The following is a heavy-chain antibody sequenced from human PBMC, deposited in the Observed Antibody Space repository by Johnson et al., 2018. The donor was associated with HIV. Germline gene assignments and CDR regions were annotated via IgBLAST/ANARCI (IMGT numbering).Heavy chain of an antibody. Sequence: VQLVESGGGLVKPGGSLRLSCAASGFTFSDAWMNWVRQAPGKGLEWVGRIKSKTDCGTTAYAAPVKGRFTISRVDSKNMLFLQMNSLKTEDTAVYYCSTVLTIFGAVIMDGFDMWGQGTMVTVSS. CDR1: GFTFSDAW. CDR3: STVLTIFGAVIMDGFDM. J-gene: IGHJ3*02. V-gene: IGHV3-15*01. CDR2: IKSKTDCGTT. D-gene: IGHD3-3*01.